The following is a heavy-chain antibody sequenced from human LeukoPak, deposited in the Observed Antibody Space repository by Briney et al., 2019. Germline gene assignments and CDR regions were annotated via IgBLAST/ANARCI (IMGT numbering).Heavy chain of an antibody. J-gene: IGHJ4*02. CDR3: ASNRGMGAYFDS. Sequence: PSETLSLTCAVSGASINDFYWTWIRQPPGKGLEWIGSIYYSGSTYYNPSLKSRVTISVDTSKNQFSLKLSSVTAADTAVYYCASNRGMGAYFDSWGQGTLVTVST. CDR2: IYYSGST. D-gene: IGHD1-26*01. V-gene: IGHV4-38-2*01. CDR1: GASINDFY.